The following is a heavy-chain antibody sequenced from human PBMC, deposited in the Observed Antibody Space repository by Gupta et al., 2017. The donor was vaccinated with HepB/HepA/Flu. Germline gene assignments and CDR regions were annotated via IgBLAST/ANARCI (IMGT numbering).Heavy chain of an antibody. CDR3: ARQAGASGDFLDY. D-gene: IGHD1-26*01. Sequence: QLQLRESGPGLVKPSETLSLTCTDSGGSIKTTDHFWAWIRRPPGKGFEWIGSIFQTGTTYYDPFLKSRVTISIDTSKSHFTLSLNSVTAADTAVYYCARQAGASGDFLDYWGQGTLVIVSS. CDR1: GGSIKTTDHF. V-gene: IGHV4-39*01. J-gene: IGHJ4*02. CDR2: IFQTGTT.